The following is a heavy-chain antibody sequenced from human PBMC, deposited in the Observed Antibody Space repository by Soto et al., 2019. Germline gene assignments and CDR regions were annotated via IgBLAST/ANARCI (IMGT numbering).Heavy chain of an antibody. CDR1: GFTFSNAW. Sequence: VQLVESGGGLVKPGGSLRLSCAASGFTFSNAWMSWVRQAPGQGLEWIGYIYYSGSTYYNPSLKSRVTISVDTSNNQFSLTLSSVTAADTGVYYWANAQGDCSGGSCYDRWFDPWGEGILVTVSS. J-gene: IGHJ5*02. V-gene: IGHV4-30-4*08. CDR3: ANAQGDCSGGSCYDRWFDP. CDR2: IYYSGST. D-gene: IGHD2-15*01.